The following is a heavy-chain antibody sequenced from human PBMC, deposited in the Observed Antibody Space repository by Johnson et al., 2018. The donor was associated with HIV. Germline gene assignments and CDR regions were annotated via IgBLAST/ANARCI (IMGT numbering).Heavy chain of an antibody. CDR1: GFTFDDYG. D-gene: IGHD3-10*01. Sequence: QVQLVESGGGVVRPGGSLRLSCAAAGFTFDDYGMSWVRQAPGKGLEWMTIISDDGCNKNYADSVKGRFTVSRDNSKNTLYLQMNSLRVEDTAVYYCASEVRGVLDIWGQGTMVTVSS. CDR3: ASEVRGVLDI. J-gene: IGHJ3*02. CDR2: ISDDGCNK. V-gene: IGHV3-30*03.